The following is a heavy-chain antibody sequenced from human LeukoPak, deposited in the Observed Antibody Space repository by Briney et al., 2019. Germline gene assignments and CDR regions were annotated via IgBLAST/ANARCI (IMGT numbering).Heavy chain of an antibody. CDR3: ANETLP. CDR2: VSTSGGST. CDR1: GFTFSSYA. Sequence: GGSLRLSCSASGFTFSSYAMSWVRQAPGKGLEWVSTVSTSGGSTYYADSVKGRFTISRDNSKNTLYPQMNSLRAEDTAVYYWANETLPWGQGTLVTVSS. V-gene: IGHV3-23*01. J-gene: IGHJ5*02.